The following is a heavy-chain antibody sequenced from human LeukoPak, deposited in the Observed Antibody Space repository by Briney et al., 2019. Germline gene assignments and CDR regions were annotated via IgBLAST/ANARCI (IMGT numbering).Heavy chain of an antibody. J-gene: IGHJ3*02. Sequence: GGSLRLSCVASGFAFSTSAMHWVRQAPGKGLEWVALVSNDEKNKYYLDSVKGRFTISRDNSKNTLYLQMNSLRAEETAVYYCAITMMAAVSDDAFDIWGQGIMVTVSS. CDR1: GFAFSTSA. D-gene: IGHD3-22*01. CDR3: AITMMAAVSDDAFDI. CDR2: VSNDEKNK. V-gene: IGHV3-30*04.